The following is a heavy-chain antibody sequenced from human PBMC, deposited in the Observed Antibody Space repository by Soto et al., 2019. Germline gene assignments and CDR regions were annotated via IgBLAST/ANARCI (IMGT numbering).Heavy chain of an antibody. CDR1: GGSISNSDYY. Sequence: SETLSLTCTVSGGSISNSDYYWGWVRQPPGKGLEWIGSIFYLGSSYYNPSLKSRVTMSVDTSKNQFSLRLRSVTAADTALYFCARHSLALRKNNWFDPWGQGIMVTVSS. D-gene: IGHD3-3*02. J-gene: IGHJ5*02. CDR3: ARHSLALRKNNWFDP. CDR2: IFYLGSS. V-gene: IGHV4-39*01.